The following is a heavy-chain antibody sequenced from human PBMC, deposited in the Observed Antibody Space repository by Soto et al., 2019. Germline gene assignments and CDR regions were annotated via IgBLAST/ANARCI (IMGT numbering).Heavy chain of an antibody. CDR1: GITISNYP. CDR3: VIDDGGYPSTAPH. CDR2: ISGSGDRT. V-gene: IGHV3-23*01. Sequence: EVQLLESGGGSVQAGGSLRLSCAASGITISNYPMSWVRQAPGKRLDWVSGISGSGDRTYYADSAKGRFTSSKDISKNSLSLQLDSLGVEDTGVYFCVIDDGGYPSTAPHWGQGTLVTVSS. D-gene: IGHD3-22*01. J-gene: IGHJ4*02.